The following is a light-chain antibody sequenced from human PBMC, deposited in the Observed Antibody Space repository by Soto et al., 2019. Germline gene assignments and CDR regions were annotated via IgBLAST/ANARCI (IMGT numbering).Light chain of an antibody. V-gene: IGKV3-20*01. CDR3: QQYGGVPYT. CDR1: QSVSNNY. J-gene: IGKJ2*01. Sequence: VLTQSPATLSLSPGERATLSCRASQSVSNNYLAWYQQKPGQAPRLLIYGASNRATGIPDRFSGSGSGTDFTLTISRLEPEDFAIYYCQQYGGVPYTFGQGTKVDI. CDR2: GAS.